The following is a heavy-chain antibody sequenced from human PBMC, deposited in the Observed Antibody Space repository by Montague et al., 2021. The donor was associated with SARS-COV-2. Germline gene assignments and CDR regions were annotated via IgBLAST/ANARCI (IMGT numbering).Heavy chain of an antibody. CDR3: ARVGRQQLVRLSGMDV. J-gene: IGHJ6*02. V-gene: IGHV4-39*07. D-gene: IGHD6-13*01. CDR1: GGSISSSSYY. CDR2: IYYSGST. Sequence: SDTLSLTCTVSGGSISSSSYYWGWIRQPPGKGLEWIGSIYYSGSTYYNPSLKSRVTISADTSKNQFSLKLSSVTAADTAVYYCARVGRQQLVRLSGMDVWGQGTTVTVSS.